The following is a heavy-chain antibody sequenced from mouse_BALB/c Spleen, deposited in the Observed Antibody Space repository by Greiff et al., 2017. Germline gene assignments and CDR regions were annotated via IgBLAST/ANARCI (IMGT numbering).Heavy chain of an antibody. V-gene: IGHV5-4*02. CDR1: GFTFSDYY. Sequence: EVMLVESGGGLVKPGGSLKLSCAASGFTFSDYYMYWVRQTPEKRLEWVATISDGGSYTYYPDSVKGRFTISRDNAKNNLYLQMSSLKSEDTAMYYCARDGNYYGSSYEISYWGQGTLVTVSA. J-gene: IGHJ3*01. CDR2: ISDGGSYT. CDR3: ARDGNYYGSSYEISY. D-gene: IGHD1-1*01.